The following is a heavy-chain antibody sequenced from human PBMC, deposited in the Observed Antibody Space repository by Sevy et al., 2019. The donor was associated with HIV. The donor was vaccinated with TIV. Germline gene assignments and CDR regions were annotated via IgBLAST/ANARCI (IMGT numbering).Heavy chain of an antibody. Sequence: GGSLRLSCAASGFTFDDYAMHWVRQVPGKGLEWVSGISWISGSIDYADSVKGRFTISRDNAKNSVYLQMNSLRAEDTALYYCAKDIGDCSGYIDYWGQGTLVTVSS. CDR1: GFTFDDYA. CDR2: ISWISGSI. D-gene: IGHD3-22*01. CDR3: AKDIGDCSGYIDY. J-gene: IGHJ4*02. V-gene: IGHV3-9*01.